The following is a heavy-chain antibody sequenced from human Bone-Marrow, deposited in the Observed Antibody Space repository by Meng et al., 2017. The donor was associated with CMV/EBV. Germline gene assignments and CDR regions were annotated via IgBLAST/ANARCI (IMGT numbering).Heavy chain of an antibody. CDR3: ARARYYGSGIAGMDV. D-gene: IGHD3-10*01. Sequence: GGSLRLSCAASGFTFSSYAMSWVRQAPGKGLVWVSRINSDGSSTSYADSVKGRFTISRDNAKNTLYLQMNSLRAEDTAVYYCARARYYGSGIAGMDVWGQGTTVTVSS. J-gene: IGHJ6*02. V-gene: IGHV3-74*01. CDR2: INSDGSST. CDR1: GFTFSSYA.